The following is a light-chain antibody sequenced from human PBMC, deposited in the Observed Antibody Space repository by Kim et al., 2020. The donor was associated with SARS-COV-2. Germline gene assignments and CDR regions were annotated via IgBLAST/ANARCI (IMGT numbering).Light chain of an antibody. Sequence: GPSVTSCGTGTSGDVGNYNAASWYQQPRSTAPKLMIYEVSNRPSGVPVRFAGSKSGNTASLTISGLQAEDEADYYCSSYTSSSTLVFGGGTQLTVL. CDR3: SSYTSSSTLV. V-gene: IGLV2-18*02. CDR1: SGDVGNYNA. CDR2: EVS. J-gene: IGLJ2*01.